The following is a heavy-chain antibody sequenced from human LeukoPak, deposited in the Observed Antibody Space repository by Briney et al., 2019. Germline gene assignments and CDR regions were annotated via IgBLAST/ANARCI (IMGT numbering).Heavy chain of an antibody. V-gene: IGHV3-30*18. CDR3: AKDWSTYY. Sequence: PGGSLRLSCAASGFTFSSYGMHWVRQAPGKGLEWVAVISYDGSNKYYADSVKGRFTISRDNSKNTLYLQMNSLRAEDTAVYYCAKDWSTYYWGQGTLVTVSS. CDR2: ISYDGSNK. D-gene: IGHD2/OR15-2a*01. CDR1: GFTFSSYG. J-gene: IGHJ4*02.